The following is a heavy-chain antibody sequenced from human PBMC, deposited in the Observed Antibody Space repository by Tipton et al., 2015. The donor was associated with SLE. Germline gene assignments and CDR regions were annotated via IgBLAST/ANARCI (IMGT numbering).Heavy chain of an antibody. J-gene: IGHJ4*02. V-gene: IGHV1-2*02. CDR1: GYTFIGYY. Sequence: QLVQSGPEVKKPGASVKVSCKASGYTFIGYYIHWVRQAPGQGLEWMGWINPNSGGSHSAQKFQGRVTMTRDTSIGTAYMELSNLRSDDTGVYFCARGLSYYSDSSGYYQFDLWGQGSLVTVSS. CDR3: ARGLSYYSDSSGYYQFDL. D-gene: IGHD3-22*01. CDR2: INPNSGGS.